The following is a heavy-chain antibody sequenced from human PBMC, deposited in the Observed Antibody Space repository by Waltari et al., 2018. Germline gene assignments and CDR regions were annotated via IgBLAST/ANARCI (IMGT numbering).Heavy chain of an antibody. D-gene: IGHD6-19*01. V-gene: IGHV3-43D*03. Sequence: EVQLVESGGVVVQPGGSLRLSCAASGFTFDDYAMHWVRQASGKVLEGGCLISWEGSTTSYADSVMGRFTISRDNSKNSLYLQMNSLRAEDNALYYCAKDSRGYSGWVDYWGQGTLVTVSS. J-gene: IGHJ4*02. CDR2: ISWEGSTT. CDR1: GFTFDDYA. CDR3: AKDSRGYSGWVDY.